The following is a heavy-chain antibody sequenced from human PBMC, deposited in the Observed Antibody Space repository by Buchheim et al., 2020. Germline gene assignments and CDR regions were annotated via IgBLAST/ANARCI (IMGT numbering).Heavy chain of an antibody. CDR3: AGGGGFDY. CDR2: ISYDGSNK. Sequence: QVQLVESGGGVVQPGRSLRLSWAASGFTFSSYGMHWVRQAPGKGLAWVAVISYDGSNKYYADSVKGRFTISRDTSKNTRYLQMNSLRAEDTAVYYCAGGGGFDYWGQGTL. CDR1: GFTFSSYG. J-gene: IGHJ4*02. V-gene: IGHV3-30*03. D-gene: IGHD3-10*01.